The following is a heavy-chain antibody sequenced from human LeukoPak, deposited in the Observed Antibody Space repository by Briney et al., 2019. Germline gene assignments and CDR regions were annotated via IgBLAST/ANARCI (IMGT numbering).Heavy chain of an antibody. V-gene: IGHV1-2*02. CDR3: ARSRYFDWPFYYYYMDV. Sequence: ASVKVSCKASGYTFTGYYMHWVRQAPGQELEWMGWINPNSGGTNYAQKFQGRVTMTRDTSISTAYMELSRLRSDDTAVYYCARSRYFDWPFYYYYMDVWGKGTTVTVSS. J-gene: IGHJ6*03. CDR2: INPNSGGT. D-gene: IGHD3-9*01. CDR1: GYTFTGYY.